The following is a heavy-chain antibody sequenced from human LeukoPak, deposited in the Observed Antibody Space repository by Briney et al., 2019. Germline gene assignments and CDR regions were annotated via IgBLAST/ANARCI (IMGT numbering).Heavy chain of an antibody. Sequence: SETLSLTCAVYGGSFGGYYWSWIRQPPGKGLEWIGEINHSGSTNYNPSLKSRVTISVDTSKNQFSLKLSSVTAADTAVYYCARADGTDYWGQGTLVTVSS. J-gene: IGHJ4*02. CDR2: INHSGST. V-gene: IGHV4-34*01. CDR3: ARADGTDY. CDR1: GGSFGGYY.